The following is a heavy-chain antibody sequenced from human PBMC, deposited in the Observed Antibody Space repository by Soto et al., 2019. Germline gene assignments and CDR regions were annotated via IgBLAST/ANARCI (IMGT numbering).Heavy chain of an antibody. CDR2: ISTDGTEK. V-gene: IGHV3-30*14. CDR3: ARGLYSGWHYFDY. J-gene: IGHJ4*02. CDR1: GFTFSSYV. Sequence: PGGSLRLSCVASGFTFSSYVIHWVRQAPGKGLEWVALISTDGTEKHYPGSVRGRFTISRDNSKNTLYLQMNSLRAEDTAVYYCARGLYSGWHYFDYWGQGTLVTVSS. D-gene: IGHD5-12*01.